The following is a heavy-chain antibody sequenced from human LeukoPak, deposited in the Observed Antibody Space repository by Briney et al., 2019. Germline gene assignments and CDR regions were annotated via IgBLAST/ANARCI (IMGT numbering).Heavy chain of an antibody. CDR1: GGSISSYY. J-gene: IGHJ6*02. Sequence: PSETLSLTCTVSGGSISSYYWSWIRQPPGKGLEWIGYIYYSGSTNYNPSLKSRVTISVDTSKNQFSLKLSSVTAADTAVYYCARVAAAGIHGMDVWGQGTTVTVSS. D-gene: IGHD6-13*01. CDR3: ARVAAAGIHGMDV. CDR2: IYYSGST. V-gene: IGHV4-59*01.